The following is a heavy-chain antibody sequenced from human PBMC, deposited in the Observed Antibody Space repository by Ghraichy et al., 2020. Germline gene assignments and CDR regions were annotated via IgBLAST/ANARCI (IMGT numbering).Heavy chain of an antibody. Sequence: GGSLRLSCAASGFTFSSYGMHWVRQAPGKGLEWVAFIRYDGSNKYYADSVKGRFTISRDNSKNTLYLQMNSLRAEDTAVYYCAKGLFPLYYYDSSGYYDAFDYWGQGTLVTVSS. V-gene: IGHV3-30*02. D-gene: IGHD3-22*01. J-gene: IGHJ4*02. CDR1: GFTFSSYG. CDR3: AKGLFPLYYYDSSGYYDAFDY. CDR2: IRYDGSNK.